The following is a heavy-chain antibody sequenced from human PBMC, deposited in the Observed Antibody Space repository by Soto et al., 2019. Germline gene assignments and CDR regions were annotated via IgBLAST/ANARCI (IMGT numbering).Heavy chain of an antibody. CDR1: GFTFSSYG. V-gene: IGHV3-30*18. CDR3: ANVKRITMVRGANDY. Sequence: QVQLVESGGGVVQPGRSLRLSCAASGFTFSSYGMHWVRQAPGKGLEWVAVISYDGSNKYYADSVKGRFTISRDNSKNTLYLQMNSLRAEDTAVYYCANVKRITMVRGANDYWGQGTLVTVSS. J-gene: IGHJ4*02. D-gene: IGHD3-10*01. CDR2: ISYDGSNK.